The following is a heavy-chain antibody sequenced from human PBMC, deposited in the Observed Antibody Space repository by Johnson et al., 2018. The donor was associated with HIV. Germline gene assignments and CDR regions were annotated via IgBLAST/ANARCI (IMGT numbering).Heavy chain of an antibody. V-gene: IGHV3-7*01. D-gene: IGHD3-16*02. CDR2: INQDGSEK. Sequence: MQLVESGGGLVQPGGSLSLSCAASGFTFNTYWMTWVRQAPGKGLEWVANINQDGSEKDYVDSVKGRFTISRDIAKNSLYLQMSGLGAEDTAVYYCARVRASGWGSYPNDAFDIWGQGTMVTVSS. CDR1: GFTFNTYW. J-gene: IGHJ3*02. CDR3: ARVRASGWGSYPNDAFDI.